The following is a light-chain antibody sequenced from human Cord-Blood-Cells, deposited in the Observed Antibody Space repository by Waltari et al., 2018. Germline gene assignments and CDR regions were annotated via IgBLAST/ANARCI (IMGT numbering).Light chain of an antibody. CDR1: QSISSY. CDR3: QQSYSTLVT. Sequence: DIQMTQSPSSLSASVGDRVTITCRESQSISSYLNWYQQKPGKAPKLLIYAASSLQSGVPSRFSGSGSGTDCTLTISSLQPEDVATYYCQQSYSTLVTFGPGTKVDIK. CDR2: AAS. J-gene: IGKJ3*01. V-gene: IGKV1-39*01.